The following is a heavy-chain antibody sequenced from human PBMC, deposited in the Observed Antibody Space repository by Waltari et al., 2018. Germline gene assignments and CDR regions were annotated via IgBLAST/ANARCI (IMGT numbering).Heavy chain of an antibody. J-gene: IGHJ4*02. CDR1: GASFNDYF. V-gene: IGHV4-34*01. Sequence: QVQFKQWGATLLKPSETLSLTCTVDGASFNDYFWVWIRQAPGKGLEWIGEINHSGNTNYKSSLKSRATISVDTSKSQFSLSLRSVTSADTAVYYCASAPAMVRRAFDSWGQGALVTVSS. D-gene: IGHD3-10*01. CDR2: INHSGNT. CDR3: ASAPAMVRRAFDS.